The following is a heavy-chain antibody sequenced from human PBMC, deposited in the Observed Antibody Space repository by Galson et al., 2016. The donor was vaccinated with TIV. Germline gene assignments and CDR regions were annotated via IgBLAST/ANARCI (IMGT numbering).Heavy chain of an antibody. D-gene: IGHD7-27*01. CDR1: GFSFSSLS. J-gene: IGHJ4*02. CDR2: ISNTGSLK. CDR3: ARDHPQGWGFDC. V-gene: IGHV3-21*01. Sequence: SLRLSWAASGFSFSSLSMHWVRQAPGKGLEWVSSISNTGSLKHYPVSLKGQFTISRDNARNSVFLQMNSLRAEDTAVYYCARDHPQGWGFDCWGQGTLVTVSS.